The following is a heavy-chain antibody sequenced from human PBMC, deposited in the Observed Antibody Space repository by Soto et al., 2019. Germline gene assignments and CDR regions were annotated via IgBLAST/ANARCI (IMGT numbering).Heavy chain of an antibody. D-gene: IGHD4-17*01. CDR3: ARYDYGDRGRYYFDH. Sequence: GESLKISCKASGYSFNTYWIGWVRQRPGKGLEWMGIIYPGDFDTRYGPSFQGQVTISANKSITTAYLQWSSLKASDTAMYYCARYDYGDRGRYYFDHWGQEPWSPSPQ. J-gene: IGHJ4*01. V-gene: IGHV5-51*01. CDR2: IYPGDFDT. CDR1: GYSFNTYW.